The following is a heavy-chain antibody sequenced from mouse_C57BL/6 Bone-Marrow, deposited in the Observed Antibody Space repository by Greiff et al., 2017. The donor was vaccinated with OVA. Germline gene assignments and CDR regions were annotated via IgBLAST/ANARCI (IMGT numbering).Heavy chain of an antibody. CDR2: IDPENGDT. Sequence: VQLQQSGAELVRPGASVKLSCTASGFNFKDDYMHWVKQRPEQGLEWIGWIDPENGDTEYDSKFQGKATITADTSSKTAYLQLSSLTSEDTAVYYWSGSWDSNRGFAYWGQGTLVTVSA. CDR1: GFNFKDDY. D-gene: IGHD2-5*01. CDR3: SGSWDSNRGFAY. V-gene: IGHV14-4*01. J-gene: IGHJ3*01.